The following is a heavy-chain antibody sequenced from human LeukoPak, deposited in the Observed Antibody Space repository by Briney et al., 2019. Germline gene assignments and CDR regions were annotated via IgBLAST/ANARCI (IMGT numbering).Heavy chain of an antibody. CDR1: SYTFTRYG. CDR2: INAYNGDT. V-gene: IGHV1-18*01. J-gene: IGHJ4*02. D-gene: IGHD3-22*01. CDR3: ARDEGSYYDYFDY. Sequence: ASVKVSCKASSYTFTRYGISWVRQVPGQGLEWMGWINAYNGDTNYAQKLQGRVTMTTDTSTSTAYMELRSLRSDDTAVYYCARDEGSYYDYFDYWGQGTQVTVSS.